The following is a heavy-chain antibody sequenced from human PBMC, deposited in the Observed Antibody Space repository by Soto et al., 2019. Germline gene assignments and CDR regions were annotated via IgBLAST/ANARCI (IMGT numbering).Heavy chain of an antibody. CDR3: ARTAFVDTAYDY. CDR1: GFTFSSYG. D-gene: IGHD5-18*01. V-gene: IGHV3-33*01. J-gene: IGHJ4*02. CDR2: IWYDGSNK. Sequence: QVQLVESGGGVVQPGRSLRLSCAASGFTFSSYGMHWVRQAPGKGREWVAVIWYDGSNKYYADSVKGRFTISRDNYKNTLYPQMNSLRAEDTAVYYCARTAFVDTAYDYLGQGTLVTVSS.